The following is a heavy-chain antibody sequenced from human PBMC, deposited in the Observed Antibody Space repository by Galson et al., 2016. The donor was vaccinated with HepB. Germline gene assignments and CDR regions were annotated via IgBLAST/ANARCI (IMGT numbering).Heavy chain of an antibody. J-gene: IGHJ6*03. CDR1: GYTFTNYY. CDR2: ISHIFGTT. D-gene: IGHD6-6*01. V-gene: IGHV1-69*13. CDR3: ATVRRDTSSSGQFYYFYMDV. Sequence: SVKVSCKASGYTFTNYYMHWVRQAPGQGLEWMGGISHIFGTTEYAQEFQGRVTITADESTSTGYMEISSLRSEDTAVYYCATVRRDTSSSGQFYYFYMDVWGIGTTVTVSS.